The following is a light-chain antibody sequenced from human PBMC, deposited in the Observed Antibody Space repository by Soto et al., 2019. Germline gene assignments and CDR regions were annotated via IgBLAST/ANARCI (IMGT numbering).Light chain of an antibody. Sequence: EIALTQSPGTLSLSPWERATLSCRASQSVSSSYLAWYQQKPGQAPRLLIYGASSRATGIPDRFSGSGSGTDFTLTISRLETEDFAVYYCQQYGSSPWTFGQGTKVDIK. CDR3: QQYGSSPWT. V-gene: IGKV3-20*01. J-gene: IGKJ1*01. CDR1: QSVSSSY. CDR2: GAS.